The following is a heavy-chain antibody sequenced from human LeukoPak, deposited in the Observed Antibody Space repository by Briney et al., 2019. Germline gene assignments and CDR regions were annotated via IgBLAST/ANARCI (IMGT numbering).Heavy chain of an antibody. CDR2: INPNSGGT. V-gene: IGHV1-2*02. J-gene: IGHJ4*02. D-gene: IGHD6-6*01. CDR1: GYTFTGYY. Sequence: GESLKISCKGSGYTFTGYYMHWVRQAPGQGLEWMGWINPNSGGTNYAQKFQARVTMTRDTSISTAYMDLSRLRSDDTAVYYCARGEDLAALSTPVYWGQGTLVTVSS. CDR3: ARGEDLAALSTPVY.